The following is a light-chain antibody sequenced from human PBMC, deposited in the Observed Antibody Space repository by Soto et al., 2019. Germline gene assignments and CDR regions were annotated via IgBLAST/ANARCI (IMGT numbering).Light chain of an antibody. CDR3: KSYAGSNTYV. V-gene: IGLV2-8*01. Sequence: QSVLTQPPSASGSPGQSVTISCTGTKNDIGVYDFVSWYQHHPGKAPRLIIYEVVQRPSGVPDRFSGSKSGNTASLTVSGLQAAVGPDYFCKSYAGSNTYVFGSGTKLPVL. J-gene: IGLJ1*01. CDR2: EVV. CDR1: KNDIGVYDF.